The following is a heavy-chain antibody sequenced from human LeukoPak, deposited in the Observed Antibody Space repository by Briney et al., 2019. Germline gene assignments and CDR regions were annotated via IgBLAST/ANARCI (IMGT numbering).Heavy chain of an antibody. J-gene: IGHJ5*02. V-gene: IGHV3-33*01. D-gene: IGHD6-13*01. CDR1: GFTFSSYG. Sequence: GGSLRLSCAASGFTFSSYGMHWVRQAPGKGLEWVAVIWYDGSNKYYADSVKGRFTISRDNSKNTLYLQMNSLRAEDTAVYYCARDGGQRLVPGWFDPWGQGTLVTVSS. CDR3: ARDGGQRLVPGWFDP. CDR2: IWYDGSNK.